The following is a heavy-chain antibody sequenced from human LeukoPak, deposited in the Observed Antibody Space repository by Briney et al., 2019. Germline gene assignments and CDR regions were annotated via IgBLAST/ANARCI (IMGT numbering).Heavy chain of an antibody. J-gene: IGHJ6*02. Sequence: SETLSLTCTVSGGSISSYYWGWFRQPPGKGLEWIGYIYYSGSTNYNPSLKSRVTISVDTSKNQFSLKLSSVTAADTAVYYCARNSGYVYYGMDVWGQGTTVTVSS. V-gene: IGHV4-59*01. CDR2: IYYSGST. CDR1: GGSISSYY. CDR3: ARNSGYVYYGMDV. D-gene: IGHD5-12*01.